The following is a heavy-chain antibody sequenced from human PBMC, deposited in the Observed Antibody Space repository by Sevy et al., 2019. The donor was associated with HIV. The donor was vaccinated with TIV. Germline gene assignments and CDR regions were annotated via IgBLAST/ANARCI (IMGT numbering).Heavy chain of an antibody. Sequence: SETLSLTCTVSGGSVSSSSHYWGWIRQPPGEGLEWIGSIYYGGSTHFNPSLRSRVTIFVDTSKNQVSLKLSSATAADTAVYFCARTPPFDAFDLWGQGTVVTVSS. CDR1: GGSVSSSSHY. J-gene: IGHJ3*01. CDR2: IYYGGST. V-gene: IGHV4-39*01. CDR3: ARTPPFDAFDL.